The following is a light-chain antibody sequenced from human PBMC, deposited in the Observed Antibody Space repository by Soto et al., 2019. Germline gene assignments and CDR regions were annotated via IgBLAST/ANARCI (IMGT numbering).Light chain of an antibody. V-gene: IGLV2-11*01. J-gene: IGLJ1*01. Sequence: SVLPQPRSVSGSPGQSVTISCTGTSSDVGGYNYVSWYQQYPGKAPKLMIYDVNKRPSGISDRFSGSKSGNTASLTISGLQAEDEADYYCSSFTSSTSYVFGTGTKVTVL. CDR3: SSFTSSTSYV. CDR1: SSDVGGYNY. CDR2: DVN.